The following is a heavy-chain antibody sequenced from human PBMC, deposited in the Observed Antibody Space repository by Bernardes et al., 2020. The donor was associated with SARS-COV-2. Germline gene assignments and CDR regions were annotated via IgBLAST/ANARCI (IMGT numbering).Heavy chain of an antibody. D-gene: IGHD5-12*01. Sequence: GGSLRLSCVASGFTFNSYYIHWVRQVPDKGLVWVSRISEDGSSTNYADSVRGRFAISRDNARNTVYLHRNRLRADDAAVYYCARGSGNYYFDYWGQGTLLTVSS. CDR3: ARGSGNYYFDY. CDR1: GFTFNSYY. J-gene: IGHJ4*02. CDR2: ISEDGSST. V-gene: IGHV3-74*01.